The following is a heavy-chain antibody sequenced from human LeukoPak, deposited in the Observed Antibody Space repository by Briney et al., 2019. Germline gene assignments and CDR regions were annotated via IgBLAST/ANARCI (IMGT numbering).Heavy chain of an antibody. J-gene: IGHJ4*02. D-gene: IGHD2/OR15-2a*01. CDR3: TTTPTFH. CDR1: GFTFSNAW. Sequence: GGSLRLSCAASGFTFSNAWMNWVRQAPGKGLEWVGHIKSKADGGTADYAAPVKGRFTISRDDSKNTLYLQMNNLQTEDTAIYYCTTTPTFHWGQGTLVTVSS. CDR2: IKSKADGGTA. V-gene: IGHV3-15*01.